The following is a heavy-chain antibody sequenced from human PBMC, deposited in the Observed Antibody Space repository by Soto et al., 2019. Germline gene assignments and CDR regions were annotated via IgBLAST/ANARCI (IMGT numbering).Heavy chain of an antibody. D-gene: IGHD4-17*01. V-gene: IGHV3-53*01. CDR1: GFTVSNNY. CDR2: IYSGGST. J-gene: IGHJ1*01. Sequence: GESLKISCAASGFTVSNNYMTWVRQSPGKGLECVSDIYSGGSTYYADSVRGRFTISRDNTKNTLYLQMNSLRAEDTAVYYCARASGDYGYFQHWGQGTLVTVSS. CDR3: ARASGDYGYFQH.